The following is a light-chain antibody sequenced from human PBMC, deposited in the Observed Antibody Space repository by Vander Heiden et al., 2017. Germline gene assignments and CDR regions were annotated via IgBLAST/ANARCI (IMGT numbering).Light chain of an antibody. Sequence: IHMTQSPSTLSASVGDRVTITCRASQSISSWLAWYQQKPGKAPKLLIYDASSLESGVPSRFSGSGSGTEFTLTISSLQPDDFATYYCQQYNSYSYTFGQGTKLEIK. CDR2: DAS. J-gene: IGKJ2*01. CDR1: QSISSW. CDR3: QQYNSYSYT. V-gene: IGKV1-5*01.